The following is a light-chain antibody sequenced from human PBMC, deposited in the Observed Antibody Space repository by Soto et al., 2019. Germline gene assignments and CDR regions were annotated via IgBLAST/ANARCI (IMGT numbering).Light chain of an antibody. Sequence: QSALTQPASVSGSPGQSITISCTGTSSDVGLYDYVSWYQQHPGKAPQLMIYAVSNRPSGVSNRFSASKSGNTASLFISGLQAEDEADYYCISYTRDSYYVFGCGTKVT. CDR1: SSDVGLYDY. J-gene: IGLJ1*01. CDR3: ISYTRDSYYV. CDR2: AVS. V-gene: IGLV2-14*01.